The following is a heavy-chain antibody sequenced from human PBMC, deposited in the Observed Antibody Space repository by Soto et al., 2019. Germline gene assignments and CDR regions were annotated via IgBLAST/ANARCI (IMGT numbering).Heavy chain of an antibody. J-gene: IGHJ4*02. V-gene: IGHV5-10-1*01. CDR2: INPSDSHT. CDR1: GYTFTNHW. Sequence: GESLKISCQGSGYTFTNHWITWVRQMPGKGLEWMGRINPSDSHTNYSPSFQGHVTMSVDKSISTAYLQWSSLKASDSAMYYCARHASYYVSSGYFGTYWGQGALVTVSS. D-gene: IGHD3-22*01. CDR3: ARHASYYVSSGYFGTY.